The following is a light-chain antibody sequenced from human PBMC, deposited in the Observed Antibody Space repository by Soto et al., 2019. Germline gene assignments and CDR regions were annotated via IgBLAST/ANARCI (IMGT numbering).Light chain of an antibody. CDR1: SSDVGPYXX. CDR2: DVS. CDR3: CLYAVTFCV. Sequence: SVPTQPRSLSASAGHSVNISCTRTSSDVGPYXXFSWYQQHPGKAPRLMIFDVSERPSGVPDRFSGSKSSNTASLISLDLPSADHADDYCCLYAVTFCVFGTGTKVTVL. J-gene: IGLJ1*01. V-gene: IGLV2-11*01.